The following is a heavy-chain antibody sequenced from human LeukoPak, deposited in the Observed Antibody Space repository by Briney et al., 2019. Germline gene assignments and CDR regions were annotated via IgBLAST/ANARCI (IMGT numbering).Heavy chain of an antibody. CDR2: IYYCGST. CDR3: AREDSSGYYWFDY. V-gene: IGHV4-59*01. Sequence: SETLSLTCTVSGGSISSYYWSWIRQPPGKGLEWIGYIYYCGSTNYNPSLKSRVTISVDTSKNQFSLKLSSVTAADTAVYYCAREDSSGYYWFDYWGQGTLVPVSS. D-gene: IGHD3-22*01. J-gene: IGHJ4*02. CDR1: GGSISSYY.